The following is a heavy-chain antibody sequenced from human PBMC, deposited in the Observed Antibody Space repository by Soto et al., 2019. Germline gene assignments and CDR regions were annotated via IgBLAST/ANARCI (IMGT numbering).Heavy chain of an antibody. CDR2: TYYRSKWDN. CDR3: AREGVAAAEYYGMDV. J-gene: IGHJ6*02. D-gene: IGHD6-13*01. CDR1: GDSVSSNSAA. Sequence: PSRTLSLTCAVSGDSVSSNSAAWNGIGQSPSRGLEWLGRTYYRSKWDNDYAVSVKSRITINPDTSKNQFSLQLNSVTPEDTAVYYCAREGVAAAEYYGMDVWGQGTTVTVSS. V-gene: IGHV6-1*01.